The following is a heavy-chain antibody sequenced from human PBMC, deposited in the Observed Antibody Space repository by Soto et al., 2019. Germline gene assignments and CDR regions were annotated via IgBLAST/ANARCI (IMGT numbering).Heavy chain of an antibody. D-gene: IGHD1-1*01. CDR2: ISAYNGNT. CDR3: ARKVERRRSVFDP. V-gene: IGHV1-18*01. J-gene: IGHJ5*02. Sequence: QVQLVQSGAEVKKPGASAKVSCKASGYTFTSYGISWVRQAPGQGLEWMGWISAYNGNTNYAQKLQGRVTMTTDASTSTAYRELRSLRSDDTAVYYWARKVERRRSVFDPWGQGTLVTVSS. CDR1: GYTFTSYG.